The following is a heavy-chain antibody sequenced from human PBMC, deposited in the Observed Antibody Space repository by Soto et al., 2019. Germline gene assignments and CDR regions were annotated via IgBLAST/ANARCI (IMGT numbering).Heavy chain of an antibody. CDR1: GGSFSGYY. J-gene: IGHJ6*02. CDR3: ASRGVLRGRSTHGYGMDV. V-gene: IGHV4-34*01. Sequence: PSETLSLTCAVYGGSFSGYYWSWIRQPPGKGLEWIGEINHSGSTNYNPSLKSPVTISVDTSNNQFSLKLTSVTAADTAVYYCASRGVLRGRSTHGYGMDVWGQGTTVTVSS. CDR2: INHSGST. D-gene: IGHD3-3*01.